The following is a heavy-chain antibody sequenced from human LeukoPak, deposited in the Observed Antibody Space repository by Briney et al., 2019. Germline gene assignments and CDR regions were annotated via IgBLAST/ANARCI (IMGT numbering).Heavy chain of an antibody. CDR3: AGRTCTNGVCYMYGFDY. CDR1: GGSFSGYY. V-gene: IGHV4-34*01. D-gene: IGHD2-8*01. CDR2: INHSGST. Sequence: SETLSLTCAVYGGSFSGYYWSWIRQPPGKGLEWIGEINHSGSTNYNPSLKSRVTISVDKSKNQFSLKLSSVTAADTAVYYCAGRTCTNGVCYMYGFDYWGQGTLVTVSS. J-gene: IGHJ4*02.